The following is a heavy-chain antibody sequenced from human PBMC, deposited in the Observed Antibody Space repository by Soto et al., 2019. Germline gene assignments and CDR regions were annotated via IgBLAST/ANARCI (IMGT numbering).Heavy chain of an antibody. CDR2: IYYSGST. V-gene: IGHV4-31*03. Sequence: SETLSLTCTVSGGSISSGGYYWSWIRQHPGKGLEWIGYIYYSGSTYYNPSLKSRVTISVDTSKNQFSLKLSSVTAADTAVYYCARLQLERRVPRYYYYGMDVWGQGTTVTVSS. J-gene: IGHJ6*02. CDR3: ARLQLERRVPRYYYYGMDV. D-gene: IGHD1-1*01. CDR1: GGSISSGGYY.